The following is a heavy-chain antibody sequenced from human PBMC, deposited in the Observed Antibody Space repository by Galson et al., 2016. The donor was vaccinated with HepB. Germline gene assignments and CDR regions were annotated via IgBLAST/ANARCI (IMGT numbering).Heavy chain of an antibody. Sequence: LSLTCGVYGGSFSGYYWSWIRQPPGKGLEWIGEINHSGSTKYNPSLKSRVTMSADTPKNQFSLKLSSVTAADTAVYYCARETRWLQLRALDSWGQGTLVTVSS. J-gene: IGHJ4*02. V-gene: IGHV4-34*01. CDR3: ARETRWLQLRALDS. CDR2: INHSGST. CDR1: GGSFSGYY. D-gene: IGHD5-24*01.